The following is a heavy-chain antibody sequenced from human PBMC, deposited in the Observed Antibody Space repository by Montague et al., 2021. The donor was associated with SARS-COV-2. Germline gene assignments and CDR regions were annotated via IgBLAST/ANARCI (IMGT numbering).Heavy chain of an antibody. D-gene: IGHD2-21*01. CDR1: GFTFSSYW. CDR2: INSDGSST. Sequence: SLRLSCAASGFTFSSYWMHWVRQAPGKGLVWVSRINSDGSSTSYADSVKGRFTISRDNAKNTLYLQMNSLRAEDTAVYYCARVFPGYYHYMDVWGKGTTVAVSS. J-gene: IGHJ6*03. V-gene: IGHV3-74*01. CDR3: ARVFPGYYHYMDV.